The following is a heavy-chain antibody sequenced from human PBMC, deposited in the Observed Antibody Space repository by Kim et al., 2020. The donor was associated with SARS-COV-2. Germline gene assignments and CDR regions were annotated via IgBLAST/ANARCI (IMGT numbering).Heavy chain of an antibody. D-gene: IGHD2-15*01. CDR2: IKQDGSEK. CDR3: ARVGPYCSGGSCFPANFDY. V-gene: IGHV3-7*03. Sequence: GGSLRLSCAASGFTFSSYWMSWVRQAPGKGLEWVANIKQDGSEKYYVDSVKGRFTISRDNAKNSLYLQMNSLRAEDTAVYYCARVGPYCSGGSCFPANFDYWGQGTLVTVSS. CDR1: GFTFSSYW. J-gene: IGHJ4*02.